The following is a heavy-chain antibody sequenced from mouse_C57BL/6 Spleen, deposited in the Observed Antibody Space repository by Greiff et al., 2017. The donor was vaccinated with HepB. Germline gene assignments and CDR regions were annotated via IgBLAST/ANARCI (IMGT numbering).Heavy chain of an antibody. CDR1: GYTFTSYW. CDR2: INPSSGYT. CDR3: ARLDHYYGSAMDY. D-gene: IGHD1-1*01. V-gene: IGHV1-7*01. Sequence: VQLQQSGAELAKPGASVKLSCKASGYTFTSYWMHWVKQRPGQGLEWIGYINPSSGYTKYNQKFKDKATLTADKSSSTSYMQLSSLTYEDSAVYYCARLDHYYGSAMDYWGQGTSVTVSS. J-gene: IGHJ4*01.